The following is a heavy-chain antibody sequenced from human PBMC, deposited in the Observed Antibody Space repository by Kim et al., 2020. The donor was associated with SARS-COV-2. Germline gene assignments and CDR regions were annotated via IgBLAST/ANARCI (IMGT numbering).Heavy chain of an antibody. CDR1: GFTFSSYD. D-gene: IGHD2-21*01. V-gene: IGHV3-48*03. J-gene: IGHJ4*01. CDR2: IIDSGSTI. CDR3: ARGSYSCGCGY. Sequence: GGSLRLSCAASGFTFSSYDMHWVRQAPGKGLEWVSYIIDSGSTIYYADSVRGRFTISRDKAKNSLFLQMNSLRAEDTAVYYCARGSYSCGCGYWG.